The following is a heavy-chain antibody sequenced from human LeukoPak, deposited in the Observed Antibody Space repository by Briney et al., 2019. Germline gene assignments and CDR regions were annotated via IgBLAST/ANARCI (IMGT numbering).Heavy chain of an antibody. CDR2: ISSGSSTI. D-gene: IGHD2-21*02. CDR3: ARENIVVVTAIRDAFDI. V-gene: IGHV3-48*02. Sequence: PGGSLRLSCAASGFTFSSYSMNWVRQAPGKGLEWVSYISSGSSTIYYADSVKGQFTISRDNAKNSLCLQMNSLRDEDTAVYYCARENIVVVTAIRDAFDIWGQGTMVTVSS. J-gene: IGHJ3*02. CDR1: GFTFSSYS.